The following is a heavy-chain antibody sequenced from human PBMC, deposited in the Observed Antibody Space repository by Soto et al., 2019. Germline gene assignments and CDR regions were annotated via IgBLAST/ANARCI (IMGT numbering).Heavy chain of an antibody. CDR1: GGSISSYY. CDR3: ARDNLGFMGMDV. Sequence: PSETLSLTCTVSGGSISSYYWSWIRQPPGKGLEWIGYIYYSGSTNYNPSLKSRVTISVDTSKNQFSLKLSSVTAADTAVYYCARDNLGFMGMDVWGQGTTVTVSS. D-gene: IGHD3-16*01. J-gene: IGHJ6*02. V-gene: IGHV4-59*01. CDR2: IYYSGST.